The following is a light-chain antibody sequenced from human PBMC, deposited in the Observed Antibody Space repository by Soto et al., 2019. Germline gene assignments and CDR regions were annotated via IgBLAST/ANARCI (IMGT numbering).Light chain of an antibody. J-gene: IGKJ4*01. Sequence: EIVMTQSPVTLSVFPGERATVSCRASQSVSSNLAWYQQKPGKAPRLVIYAASTRATGIPARFSGSGSGTEFILSISSLQSEDFAVYYCQQYSDWPLTFGGGTKVEIK. CDR3: QQYSDWPLT. V-gene: IGKV3-15*01. CDR2: AAS. CDR1: QSVSSN.